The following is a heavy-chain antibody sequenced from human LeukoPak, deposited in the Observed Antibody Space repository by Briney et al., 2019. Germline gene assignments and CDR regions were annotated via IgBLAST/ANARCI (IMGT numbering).Heavy chain of an antibody. J-gene: IGHJ4*02. CDR1: GFSFRSHW. CDR3: ARVKGYSGSFNRDFDY. Sequence: GGSLRLSCAVSGFSFRSHWTSWVRQAPGKGPEWVANIKQDGIEKYYVDSVKGRFTISRDNAKNSLYLQMDSLRVEDTAVYYCARVKGYSGSFNRDFDYWGQGTLVTVSS. CDR2: IKQDGIEK. D-gene: IGHD1-26*01. V-gene: IGHV3-7*01.